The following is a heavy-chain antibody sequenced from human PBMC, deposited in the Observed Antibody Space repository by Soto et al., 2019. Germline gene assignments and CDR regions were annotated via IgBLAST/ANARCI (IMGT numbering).Heavy chain of an antibody. J-gene: IGHJ4*02. CDR2: IYYSGST. Sequence: SETLSLTCTVSGGSISSYYWSWIRQPPGKGLEWIGYIYYSGSTNYNPSLKGRVTISVDTSKNQFSLKLSSVTAADTAVYYCARLGQRRPYYFDYWGQGTLVTVSS. CDR1: GGSISSYY. V-gene: IGHV4-59*08. CDR3: ARLGQRRPYYFDY. D-gene: IGHD6-25*01.